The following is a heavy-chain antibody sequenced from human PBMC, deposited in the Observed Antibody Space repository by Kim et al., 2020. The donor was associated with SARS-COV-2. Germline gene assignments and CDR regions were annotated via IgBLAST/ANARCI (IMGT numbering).Heavy chain of an antibody. V-gene: IGHV3-7*01. D-gene: IGHD3-10*01. Sequence: GGSLRLSCAASGFTFSSYWMSWVRQAPGKGLEWVANIKQDGSEKYYVDSVKGRFTISRDNAKNSLYLQMNSLRAEDTAGYYCARDGVYGSGSYYLTRYYGMDVWGQGTTVTVSS. CDR2: IKQDGSEK. CDR3: ARDGVYGSGSYYLTRYYGMDV. CDR1: GFTFSSYW. J-gene: IGHJ6*02.